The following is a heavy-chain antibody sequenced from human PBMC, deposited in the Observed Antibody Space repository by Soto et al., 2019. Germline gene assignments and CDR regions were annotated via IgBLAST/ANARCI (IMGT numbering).Heavy chain of an antibody. CDR2: IYPADSNT. CDR1: GYNFDFYW. D-gene: IGHD6-19*01. V-gene: IGHV5-51*01. Sequence: PGESLKISCTGSGYNFDFYWIAWVRQMPGKGLEWMEIIYPADSNTKYNPSFQGHVTISADKSIGTAYLEWSSLKASDTAMYYCARPKYSSAWHGFNYWGQGTLVTVSS. J-gene: IGHJ4*01. CDR3: ARPKYSSAWHGFNY.